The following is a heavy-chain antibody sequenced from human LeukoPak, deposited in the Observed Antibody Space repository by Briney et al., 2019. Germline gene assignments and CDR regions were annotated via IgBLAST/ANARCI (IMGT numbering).Heavy chain of an antibody. CDR2: VYHSGTT. V-gene: IGHV4-39*02. Sequence: PSETLSLTCTVSGGSISSGGYYWSWIRQPPGKGREWIGTVYHSGTTYYNPSLKSRVTISVDTSKNHFSLKLSSVTAADTAVYYCARGGHSYIGYFDYWGQGTLVTVSS. J-gene: IGHJ4*02. CDR3: ARGGHSYIGYFDY. CDR1: GGSISSGGYY. D-gene: IGHD5-18*01.